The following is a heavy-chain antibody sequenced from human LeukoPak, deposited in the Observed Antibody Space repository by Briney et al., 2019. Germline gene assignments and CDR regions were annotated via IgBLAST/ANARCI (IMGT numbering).Heavy chain of an antibody. D-gene: IGHD3-16*01. CDR1: GASISPYY. CDR2: IYYSGST. Sequence: PSETLSLTCTVSGASISPYYWSWIRQPPGKGLEWIGYIYYSGSTNYSPSLKSRVGISVDTSKNQFSLKLSSVTAADTAVYYCARDSKFDIMGAFDIWGQGTLVTVSS. J-gene: IGHJ3*02. CDR3: ARDSKFDIMGAFDI. V-gene: IGHV4-59*01.